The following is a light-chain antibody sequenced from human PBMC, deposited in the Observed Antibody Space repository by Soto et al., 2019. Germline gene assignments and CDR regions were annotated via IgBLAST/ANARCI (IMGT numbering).Light chain of an antibody. CDR1: QSVTSTY. CDR2: GAS. V-gene: IGKV3D-20*02. Sequence: EIVLTQSPGTLSLSPGERATLSCRASQSVTSTYLAWYQQKPGQPPRLLIYGASNRATGIPDRFSGSGSGTDFTLTISRLEPEDFAVYYCQQRTTWPLSFGGGTKVEI. CDR3: QQRTTWPLS. J-gene: IGKJ4*01.